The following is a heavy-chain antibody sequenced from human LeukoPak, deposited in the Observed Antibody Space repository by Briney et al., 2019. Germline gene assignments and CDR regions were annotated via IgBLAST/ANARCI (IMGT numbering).Heavy chain of an antibody. D-gene: IGHD3-16*01. V-gene: IGHV3-23*01. CDR3: ARVGWGPKVIDY. CDR2: ISGSGGST. CDR1: GFTFSSYG. J-gene: IGHJ4*02. Sequence: PGGSLRLSCAASGFTFSSYGMSWVRQAPGKRLEWVSAISGSGGSTYYADSVKGRFTISRDNSKNTLYLQMNSLRAEDTAVYYCARVGWGPKVIDYWGQGTLATVSS.